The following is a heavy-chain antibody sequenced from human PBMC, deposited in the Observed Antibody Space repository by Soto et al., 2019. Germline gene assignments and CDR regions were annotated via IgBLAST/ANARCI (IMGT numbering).Heavy chain of an antibody. CDR2: INPSGGHT. D-gene: IGHD2-21*02. CDR1: GNTFSNYY. V-gene: IGHV1-46*03. J-gene: IGHJ4*02. CDR3: ARGGHVVVVTAAFDY. Sequence: ASVKVSCKASGNTFSNYYIHWVRQAPGQGLEWMGTINPSGGHTTYAQTFLGRVTMTRDTSTSTLYMEVTSLRSEDTAVYYCARGGHVVVVTAAFDYWGQVTLVTVSS.